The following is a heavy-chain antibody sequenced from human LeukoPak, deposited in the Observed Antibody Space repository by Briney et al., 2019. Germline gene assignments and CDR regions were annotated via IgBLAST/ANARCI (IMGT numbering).Heavy chain of an antibody. Sequence: GGSLRLSCAVSGFTFSKSWMHWVRQAPGKGLVWVSRINSDESVTNYADSVKGRFTISRDNAKNTLYLQMNSLRAEDTAVYYCTREGGSPGYFDYWAQGTLVTVSS. D-gene: IGHD3-16*01. CDR2: INSDESVT. V-gene: IGHV3-74*01. J-gene: IGHJ4*02. CDR3: TREGGSPGYFDY. CDR1: GFTFSKSW.